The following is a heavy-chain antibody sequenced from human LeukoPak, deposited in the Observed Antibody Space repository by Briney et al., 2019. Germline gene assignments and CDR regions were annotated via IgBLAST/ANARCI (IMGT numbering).Heavy chain of an antibody. CDR3: AKGTGSGWYDAFDF. CDR1: GFTFSSYA. V-gene: IGHV3-23*01. CDR2: ISGSGDST. Sequence: GGSLRLSCAASGFTFSSYAMSWVRQAPGKGLEWVSSISGSGDSTYYADSAKGRFTISRDNSKNTLYLQMNSLRADDTAVYYCAKGTGSGWYDAFDFWGQGTMVTISS. J-gene: IGHJ3*01. D-gene: IGHD6-19*01.